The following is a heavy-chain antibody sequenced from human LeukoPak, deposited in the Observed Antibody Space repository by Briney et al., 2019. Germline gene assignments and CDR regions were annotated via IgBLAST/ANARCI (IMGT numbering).Heavy chain of an antibody. CDR1: GFTFSSYA. D-gene: IGHD3-3*01. CDR3: ANENSRGITTFGVRGSIWFDP. CDR2: ISGSGGST. Sequence: QPGGSLRLSCAASGFTFSSYAMSWVRQAPGKGLEWVSAISGSGGSTYYADSVKGRFTISRDNSKNTLYLQMNSLRAEDTAIYYCANENSRGITTFGVRGSIWFDPWGQGTLVTVSS. J-gene: IGHJ5*02. V-gene: IGHV3-23*01.